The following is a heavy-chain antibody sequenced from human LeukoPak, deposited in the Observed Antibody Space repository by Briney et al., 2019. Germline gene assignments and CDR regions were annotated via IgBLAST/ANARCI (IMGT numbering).Heavy chain of an antibody. D-gene: IGHD1-7*01. CDR2: FDPEDGET. V-gene: IGHV1-24*01. Sequence: ASVKVSCKVSGYTLTELSMHWVRQAPGKGGERMGGFDPEDGETIYAQKFQGRVTMTEDTSTDTAYMELSSLRSEDTAVYYCATARYNWNYGAFDIWGQGTMVTVSS. J-gene: IGHJ3*02. CDR1: GYTLTELS. CDR3: ATARYNWNYGAFDI.